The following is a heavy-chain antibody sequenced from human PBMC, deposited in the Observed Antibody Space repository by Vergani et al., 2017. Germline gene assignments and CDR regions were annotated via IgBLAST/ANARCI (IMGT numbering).Heavy chain of an antibody. CDR3: ARDKRGASGWFDY. CDR2: IRSKANSYAT. D-gene: IGHD6-19*01. Sequence: EVQLVESGGGLVQPGGSLKLSCAASGFTFSGSAMHWVRQASGKGLEWVGRIRSKANSYATASAASVKGRFTISRDDSKNTAYLQMNSLKTEDTAVYYCARDKRGASGWFDYWGQGTLVTVSS. V-gene: IGHV3-73*02. CDR1: GFTFSGSA. J-gene: IGHJ4*02.